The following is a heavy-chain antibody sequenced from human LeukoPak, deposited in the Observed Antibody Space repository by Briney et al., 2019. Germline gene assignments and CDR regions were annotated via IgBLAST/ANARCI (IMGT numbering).Heavy chain of an antibody. D-gene: IGHD2-15*01. V-gene: IGHV3-7*01. Sequence: GGSLRLSCAGSGFTFSDFWMTWVRQTPGKGLEWVANIKEDGTEKNLVDSVKGRSTISRDNTKNLLFLEMNNLRGDDTAIYYCVRESRPGGAMGLYLNLDCWGQGTLVSVSS. CDR1: GFTFSDFW. CDR2: IKEDGTEK. CDR3: VRESRPGGAMGLYLNLDC. J-gene: IGHJ4*02.